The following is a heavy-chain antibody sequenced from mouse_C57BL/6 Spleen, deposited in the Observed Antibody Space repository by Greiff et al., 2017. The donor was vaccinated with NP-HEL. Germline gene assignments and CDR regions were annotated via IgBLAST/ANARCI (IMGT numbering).Heavy chain of an antibody. CDR2: IYPGDGDT. J-gene: IGHJ2*01. V-gene: IGHV1-80*01. CDR3: AKGGSYFDY. Sequence: QVQLQQPGAELVKPGASVKLSCKASGYTFTSYWMHWVKQRPGQGLEWIGQIYPGDGDTNYNGKFKGKATLTADKSSSTAYMQLSSLTSEDSAVYFCAKGGSYFDYWGQGTTLTVSS. CDR1: GYTFTSYW.